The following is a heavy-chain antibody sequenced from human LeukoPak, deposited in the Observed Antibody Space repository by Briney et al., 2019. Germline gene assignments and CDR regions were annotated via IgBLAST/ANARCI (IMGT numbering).Heavy chain of an antibody. D-gene: IGHD3-22*01. CDR3: ARDQGYYDSSGYYDY. Sequence: PGGSLRLSCAASGFTFSSYAMHWVRQAPGKGLEWVAVISYDGSNKYYADSVKGRFTISRDNSKNTLYLQMNSLRAEDTAAYYCARDQGYYDSSGYYDYWGRGTLVTVSS. J-gene: IGHJ4*02. CDR1: GFTFSSYA. V-gene: IGHV3-30*01. CDR2: ISYDGSNK.